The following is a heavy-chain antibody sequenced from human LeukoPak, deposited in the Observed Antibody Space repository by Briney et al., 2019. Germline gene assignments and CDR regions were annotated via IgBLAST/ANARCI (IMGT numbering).Heavy chain of an antibody. CDR2: ITDSGSGT. J-gene: IGHJ2*01. V-gene: IGHV3-23*01. CDR1: GVTFSSHG. D-gene: IGHD1-26*01. Sequence: GGSLRLSCAASGVTFSSHGMSWIRQAPGKGLEWVSSITDSGSGTCYADSVKGRFTMSRDNSKNTLYLQMNTLRAEDTAVYYCAKNLLGSESFSWYFDLWGRGTLVTVSS. CDR3: AKNLLGSESFSWYFDL.